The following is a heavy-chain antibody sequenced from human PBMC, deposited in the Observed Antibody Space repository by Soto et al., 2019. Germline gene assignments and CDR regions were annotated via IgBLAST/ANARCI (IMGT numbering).Heavy chain of an antibody. CDR3: ARDLKTYITEYCSGGSCYYYYYGMDV. CDR1: GYTFTGYY. V-gene: IGHV1-2*04. Sequence: ASVKVSCKASGYTFTGYYMHWVRQAPGQGXEWMGWINPNSGGTNYAQKFQGWVTMTRDTSISTAYMELSRLRSDDTAVYYCARDLKTYITEYCSGGSCYYYYYGMDVWGQGTTVTVSS. CDR2: INPNSGGT. J-gene: IGHJ6*02. D-gene: IGHD2-15*01.